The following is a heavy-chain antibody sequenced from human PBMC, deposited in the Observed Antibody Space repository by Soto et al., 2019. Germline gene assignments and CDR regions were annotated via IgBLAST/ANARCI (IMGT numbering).Heavy chain of an antibody. CDR2: ISSNGVGT. J-gene: IGHJ6*03. CDR1: GFTLSGYA. V-gene: IGHV3-64*01. D-gene: IGHD6-6*01. CDR3: ARRARPDFYYMDV. Sequence: EVQLAESGGGLAQPEGSLRLSCAASGFTLSGYAMDWLRQAPGKGLEYVSGISSNGVGTYYANSVQGRFTISRDNSKNTVYLQMGSLRPEDMAVYYCARRARPDFYYMDVWGKGTTVTVSS.